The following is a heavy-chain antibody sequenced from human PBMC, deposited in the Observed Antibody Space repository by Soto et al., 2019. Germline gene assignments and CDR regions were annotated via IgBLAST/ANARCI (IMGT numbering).Heavy chain of an antibody. Sequence: SETLSLTCAVYGGSFSGYYWSWIRQPPGKGLEWIGEINDSGSTKYNPSLKSRATISVDTSKNQFSLKLSSVTAADTAVYYCAIEGNSYGYFYFDYWGQGTLVTVSS. CDR1: GGSFSGYY. CDR3: AIEGNSYGYFYFDY. CDR2: INDSGST. D-gene: IGHD5-18*01. V-gene: IGHV4-34*01. J-gene: IGHJ4*02.